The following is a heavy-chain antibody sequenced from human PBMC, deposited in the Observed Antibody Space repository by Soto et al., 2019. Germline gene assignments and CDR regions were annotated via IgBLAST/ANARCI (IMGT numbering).Heavy chain of an antibody. V-gene: IGHV3-74*01. D-gene: IGHD3-10*01. CDR1: GFTFSNYY. CDR2: VDSEESST. Sequence: GGSLSLSCAASGFTFSNYYMHWVRQAPGKGLVWVSRVDSEESSTSYADSVKGRFTISRDNAKNTLYLQMNSLRAEDTAVYYCARCRVWFGELFGWSRYGMDVWGQGTTVTVSS. CDR3: ARCRVWFGELFGWSRYGMDV. J-gene: IGHJ6*02.